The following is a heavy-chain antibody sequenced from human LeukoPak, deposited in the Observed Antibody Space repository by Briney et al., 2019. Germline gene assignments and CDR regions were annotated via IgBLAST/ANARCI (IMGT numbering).Heavy chain of an antibody. CDR3: ARVFDS. V-gene: IGHV4-39*07. J-gene: IGHJ4*02. CDR2: IFYTGKT. Sequence: SETLSLTCTVPGGSVYTSDYYWGWVRQPPGKGPEWIEDIFYTGKTNYNPSLKSRVSISIDTSKNQFSLKLTSVTAADTALYYCARVFDSWGQGTLVTVSS. CDR1: GGSVYTSDYY.